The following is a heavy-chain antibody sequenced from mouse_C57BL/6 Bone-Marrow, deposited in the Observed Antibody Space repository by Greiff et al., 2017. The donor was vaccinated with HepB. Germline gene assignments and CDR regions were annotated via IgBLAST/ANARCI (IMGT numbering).Heavy chain of an antibody. CDR3: ARRDGYYWYCDV. J-gene: IGHJ1*03. CDR2: IYPGSGST. V-gene: IGHV1-55*01. Sequence: VQLQQPGAELVKPGASVKMSCKASGYTFTSYWITWVKQRPGQGLEWIGDIYPGSGSTNYNEKFKSKATLTVDTSSSTAYMQLSSLTSEDSAVYYCARRDGYYWYCDVWGTGTTVTVSS. D-gene: IGHD2-3*01. CDR1: GYTFTSYW.